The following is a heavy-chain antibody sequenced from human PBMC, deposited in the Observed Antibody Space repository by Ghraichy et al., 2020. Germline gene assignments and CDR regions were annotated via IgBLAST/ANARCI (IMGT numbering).Heavy chain of an antibody. CDR3: AKAMGNYEFWSGYYERRNYFEC. CDR1: GFTFSSYA. D-gene: IGHD3-3*01. CDR2: ISGSGGRT. V-gene: IGHV3-23*01. Sequence: GGSLRLSCAASGFTFSSYAMSWVRQAPGKGLEWVSAISGSGGRTYYADSVKGRFTISRDNSKNTLYLQMNGLRAEDTAVYYCAKAMGNYEFWSGYYERRNYFECWGQGTLVNVSS. J-gene: IGHJ4*02.